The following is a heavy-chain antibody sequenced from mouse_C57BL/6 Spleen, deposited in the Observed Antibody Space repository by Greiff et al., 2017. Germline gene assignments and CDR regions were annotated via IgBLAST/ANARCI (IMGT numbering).Heavy chain of an antibody. CDR3: TRSSGTNYAMDY. V-gene: IGHV5-9-1*02. Sequence: EVHLVESGAGLVKPGGSLKLSCAASGFTFSSYAMSWVRQTPEKRLEWVAYISSGGDYIYYADTVQGRFTISRDNARNTLYLQMSSLKSEDTAMYYCTRSSGTNYAMDYWGQGTSVTVSS. J-gene: IGHJ4*01. D-gene: IGHD4-1*01. CDR1: GFTFSSYA. CDR2: ISSGGDYI.